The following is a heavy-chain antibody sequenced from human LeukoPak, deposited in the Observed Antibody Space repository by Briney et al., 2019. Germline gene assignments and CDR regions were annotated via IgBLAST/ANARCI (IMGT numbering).Heavy chain of an antibody. J-gene: IGHJ4*02. CDR3: ARDHLVAASLAIDY. CDR2: IYYSGST. V-gene: IGHV4-34*01. CDR1: GGSFSGYY. Sequence: SETLSLTCVVYGGSFSGYYWGWIRQPPGKGLEWIGSIYYSGSTYYNPSLKSRVTISVDTSKNQFSLKLSSVTAADTAVYYCARDHLVAASLAIDYWGQGTLVTVSS. D-gene: IGHD2-15*01.